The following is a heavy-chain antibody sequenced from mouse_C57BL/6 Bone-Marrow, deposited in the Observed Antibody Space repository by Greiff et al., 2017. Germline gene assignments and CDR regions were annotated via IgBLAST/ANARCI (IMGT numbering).Heavy chain of an antibody. CDR3: ARGESFAY. V-gene: IGHV1-59*01. J-gene: IGHJ3*01. Sequence: QVQLQQPGAELVRPGTSVKLSCKASGYTFTSYWMHWVKQRPGQGLEWIGVIDPSDCYTNYNQKFKGKATLTVDTSSSTAYMQLSSLTSEDSAVYYCARGESFAYWGQGTLVTVSA. CDR1: GYTFTSYW. CDR2: IDPSDCYT.